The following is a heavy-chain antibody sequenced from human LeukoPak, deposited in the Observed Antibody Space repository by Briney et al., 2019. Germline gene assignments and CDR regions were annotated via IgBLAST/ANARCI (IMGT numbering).Heavy chain of an antibody. J-gene: IGHJ4*02. Sequence: SETLSLTCAVYGGSFSGYYWSWTRQPPGKGLEWIGEVNHSGSTNYSPSLKSRVTMSVDTSKNQFSLNLSSVTAADTAVYYCARVVWDGVIVAVQPAATPGSIDYWGQGTLVTVSS. CDR3: ARVVWDGVIVAVQPAATPGSIDY. V-gene: IGHV4-34*01. CDR1: GGSFSGYY. D-gene: IGHD2-2*01. CDR2: VNHSGST.